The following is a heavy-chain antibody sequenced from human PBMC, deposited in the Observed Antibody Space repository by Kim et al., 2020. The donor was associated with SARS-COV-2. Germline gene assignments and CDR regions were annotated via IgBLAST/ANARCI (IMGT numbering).Heavy chain of an antibody. CDR1: GFTFGASC. CDR2: ISTNNSKI. Sequence: GGSLRLSCAGSGFTFGASCMMWVRQAPGKGLEWVSRISTNNSKIDYVESVRGRFTVSRDNGANSLYLQMNNLRAEDTAVYYCARGAGAGTCYGGLGVQGT. J-gene: IGHJ1*01. CDR3: ARGAGAGTCYGGL. D-gene: IGHD3-10*01. V-gene: IGHV3-21*04.